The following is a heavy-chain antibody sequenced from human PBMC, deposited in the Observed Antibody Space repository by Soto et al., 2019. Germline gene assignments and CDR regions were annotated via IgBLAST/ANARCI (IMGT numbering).Heavy chain of an antibody. V-gene: IGHV3-9*01. CDR3: AKDAAYYFDY. CDR2: ISWGSGSI. D-gene: IGHD6-25*01. J-gene: IGHJ4*02. Sequence: GGSLRLSCAASGFTFDDYAMHWVRQTPGRGLEWVSGISWGSGSIDYADSVKGRFTISRDNAKNSLYLQMNSLRAEDTALYYCAKDAAYYFDYWGQGTLVTVSS. CDR1: GFTFDDYA.